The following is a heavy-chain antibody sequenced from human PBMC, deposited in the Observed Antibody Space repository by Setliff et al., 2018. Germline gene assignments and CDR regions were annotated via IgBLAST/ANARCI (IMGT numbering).Heavy chain of an antibody. CDR1: GGSFSGYY. CDR2: IYHSGST. J-gene: IGHJ4*02. D-gene: IGHD5-18*01. Sequence: PSETLSLTCAVYGGSFSGYYWGWIRQPPGKGLEWIGNIYHSGSTYYNPSLKSRVTISVDTSKNQFSLKLSSVTAADTAVYYCARGGYSYGLGGFPLDYWGQGTLVTVSS. CDR3: ARGGYSYGLGGFPLDY. V-gene: IGHV4-34*01.